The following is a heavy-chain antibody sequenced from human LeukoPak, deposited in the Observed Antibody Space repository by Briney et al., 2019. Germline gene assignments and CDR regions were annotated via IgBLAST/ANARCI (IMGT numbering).Heavy chain of an antibody. CDR3: ARDPSNTSGWSPYFDY. D-gene: IGHD6-19*01. J-gene: IGHJ4*02. CDR1: GYTFNKHG. Sequence: APVKVSCKASGYTFNKHGITWVQQAPGQGLEWMGWISAYNGDTKYGQKFQGRVTLLTDTSASTAYMELRSLRSDDTAVYYCARDPSNTSGWSPYFDYWGQGALVTVSS. CDR2: ISAYNGDT. V-gene: IGHV1-18*04.